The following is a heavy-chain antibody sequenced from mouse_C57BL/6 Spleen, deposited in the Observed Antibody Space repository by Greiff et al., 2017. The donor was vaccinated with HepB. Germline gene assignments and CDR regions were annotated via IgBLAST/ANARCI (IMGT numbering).Heavy chain of an antibody. V-gene: IGHV5-4*01. CDR3: AREGVSFGY. Sequence: EVKLVESGGGLVKPGGSLKLSCAASGFTFSSYAMSWVRQTPEKRLEWVATISDGGSYTYYPDNVKGRFTISRDNAKNNLYLQMSHLKSEDTAMYYCAREGVSFGYWGQGTTLTVSS. CDR2: ISDGGSYT. J-gene: IGHJ2*01. CDR1: GFTFSSYA.